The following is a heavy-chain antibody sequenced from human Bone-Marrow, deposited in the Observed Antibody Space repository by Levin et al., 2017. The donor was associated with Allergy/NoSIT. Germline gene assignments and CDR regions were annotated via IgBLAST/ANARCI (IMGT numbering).Heavy chain of an antibody. CDR1: GFNFGSYA. CDR2: ISFDGKNK. Sequence: GESLKISCVGSGFNFGSYAMHWVRQAPGRGLEWVAVISFDGKNKFYADSVMGRYTISRDNSKNTMYLQMDGLKYEDTALYFCARECKEFNWNYECFWGQGMQVTVSS. V-gene: IGHV3-30*04. D-gene: IGHD1-7*01. CDR3: ARECKEFNWNYECF. J-gene: IGHJ4*02.